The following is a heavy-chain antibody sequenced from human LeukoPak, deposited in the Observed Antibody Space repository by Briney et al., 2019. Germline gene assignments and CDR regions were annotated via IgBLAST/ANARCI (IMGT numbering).Heavy chain of an antibody. CDR1: GYSFTSYW. CDR2: IYPGDSDT. D-gene: IGHD4-17*01. Sequence: PGESLKISCKGSGYSFTSYWIGWVRQMPGKGLEWMGIIYPGDSDTRYSPSFQGQVTISADKSISTAYLQWSSLKASDTAMYYCARRSDYGDYVFAFDIWGQGTMVTVSS. J-gene: IGHJ3*02. V-gene: IGHV5-51*01. CDR3: ARRSDYGDYVFAFDI.